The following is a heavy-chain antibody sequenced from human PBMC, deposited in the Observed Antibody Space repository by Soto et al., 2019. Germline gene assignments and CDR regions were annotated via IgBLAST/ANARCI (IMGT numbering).Heavy chain of an antibody. CDR1: GGTFSSYT. V-gene: IGHV1-8*02. D-gene: IGHD3-16*01. J-gene: IGHJ3*02. Sequence: ASVKVSCKASGGTFSSYTINWVRQATGQGLEWMGWVNPNSSNTGYAQKFQGRVTMTRNTSISTAYMELSSLRSEDMAVYYCARGLLGGDDAFDIWGQGTMVTVSS. CDR3: ARGLLGGDDAFDI. CDR2: VNPNSSNT.